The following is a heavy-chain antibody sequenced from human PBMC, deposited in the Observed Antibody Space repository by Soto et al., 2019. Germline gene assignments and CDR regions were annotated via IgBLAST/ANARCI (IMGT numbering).Heavy chain of an antibody. J-gene: IGHJ3*02. Sequence: PVGSQILSCTASGFKFRSYAVNWVRQAPGKGLEWLSYIRISGSATYNTGSVKGRFTISRDNAKNSLYLQMNSLTDEDTAVYYCVRDRRYAFDIWGQGAMVTVSS. CDR3: VRDRRYAFDI. CDR1: GFKFRSYA. V-gene: IGHV3-48*02. CDR2: IRISGSAT. D-gene: IGHD3-3*01.